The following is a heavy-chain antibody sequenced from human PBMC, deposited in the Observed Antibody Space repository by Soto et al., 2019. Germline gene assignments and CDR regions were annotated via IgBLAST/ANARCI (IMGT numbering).Heavy chain of an antibody. J-gene: IGHJ6*02. CDR1: GGTFSSYA. CDR3: ARSQGSSTSLEIYYYYYYGMDV. D-gene: IGHD2-2*01. Sequence: QVQLVQSGAEVKTPGSSVKVSCKASGGTFSSYAISWVRQAPGQGLEWMGGIIPISDTTNYAQKFQGRVTITADESTSTAYMELSSLRSEATAVYYCARSQGSSTSLEIYYYYYYGMDVWGQGTTVTVSS. CDR2: IIPISDTT. V-gene: IGHV1-69*01.